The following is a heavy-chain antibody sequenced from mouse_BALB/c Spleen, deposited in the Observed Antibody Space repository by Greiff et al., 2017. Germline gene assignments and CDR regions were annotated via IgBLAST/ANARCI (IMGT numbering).Heavy chain of an antibody. CDR1: GFNIKDTY. Sequence: VQLQQSGAELVKPGASVKLSCTASGFNIKDTYMHWVKQRPEQGLEWIGRIDPANGNTKYDPKFQGKATITADTSSNTAYLQLSSLTSEDSAVYYCARSSYGNLYAMDYWGQGTSVTVSS. J-gene: IGHJ4*01. D-gene: IGHD2-10*02. CDR3: ARSSYGNLYAMDY. CDR2: IDPANGNT. V-gene: IGHV14-3*02.